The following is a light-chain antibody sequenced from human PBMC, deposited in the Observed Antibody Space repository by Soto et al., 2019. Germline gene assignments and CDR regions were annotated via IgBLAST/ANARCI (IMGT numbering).Light chain of an antibody. CDR1: QSVGSSY. CDR2: GAS. CDR3: QQYDSSPLT. V-gene: IGKV3-20*01. J-gene: IGKJ4*01. Sequence: EIVLTQSPGTLSLSPGERATLSCRASQSVGSSYLAWYQQRPGQAPRLLIYGASSRATAIPDRFGGSGSGTDLTLTISRVEPEDFAVYYCQQYDSSPLTLGGGTKVEIK.